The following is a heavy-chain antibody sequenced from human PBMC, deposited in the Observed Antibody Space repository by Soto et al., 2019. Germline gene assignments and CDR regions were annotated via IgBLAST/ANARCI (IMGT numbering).Heavy chain of an antibody. CDR3: ARDRVGFAVVTLAH. Sequence: QVQRVQSGAEVKKSGASVKVSCKASGYTFTDYHMHWVRQAPGQGLEWMGWITPDSCDTKYAQKFQGRVTMTRDTSISTVYMELTSLTSDDTAVYLCARDRVGFAVVTLAHWGQGALVSVSS. D-gene: IGHD3-3*01. CDR1: GYTFTDYH. J-gene: IGHJ5*02. CDR2: ITPDSCDT. V-gene: IGHV1-2*02.